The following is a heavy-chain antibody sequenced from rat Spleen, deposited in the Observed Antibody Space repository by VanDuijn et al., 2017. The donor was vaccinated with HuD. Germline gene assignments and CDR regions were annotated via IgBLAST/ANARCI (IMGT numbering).Heavy chain of an antibody. D-gene: IGHD1-8*01. CDR3: ARPHSSHYVMDA. CDR2: ISFEGSSS. Sequence: EVQLVESGGGLVQPGRSLKLSCAASGFTVSDYYMAWFRQAPKKGLEWVASISFEGSSSYYGDSVKGRFTISRDNAKSTLYLQMNSLRSEDTATYYCARPHSSHYVMDAWGQGASVTVSS. V-gene: IGHV5-22*01. CDR1: GFTVSDYY. J-gene: IGHJ4*01.